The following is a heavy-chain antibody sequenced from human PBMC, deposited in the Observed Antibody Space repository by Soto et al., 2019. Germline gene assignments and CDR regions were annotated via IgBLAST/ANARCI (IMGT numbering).Heavy chain of an antibody. Sequence: VQLVQSGAEVKKPGASVKVSCKASGYTFSTYAVQWVRQAPGQSLEWIGWIHAGNGDTKYSQKFHDRVTITRDKSASTTDMELSSQRSEDTAVYYCARVPRYTSDIVEVPAVMFEDWFVPWGQGTLVTVSS. CDR2: IHAGNGDT. CDR3: ARVPRYTSDIVEVPAVMFEDWFVP. CDR1: GYTFSTYA. D-gene: IGHD2-2*01. J-gene: IGHJ5*02. V-gene: IGHV1-3*01.